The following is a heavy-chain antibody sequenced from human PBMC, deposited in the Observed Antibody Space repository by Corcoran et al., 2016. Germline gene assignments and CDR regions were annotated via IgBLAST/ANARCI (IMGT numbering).Heavy chain of an antibody. CDR2: ISSSSSYI. V-gene: IGHV3-21*01. J-gene: IGHJ6*02. CDR1: GFTFSSYS. CDR3: ARDHDSSGYYYGGLSYYGMDV. Sequence: EVQLVESGGGLVKPGGSLRLSCAASGFTFSSYSMNWVRQAPGKGLEWVSSISSSSSYIYYADSVKGRFTISRDTAKNSLYLQMNSLRAEDSAVYYCARDHDSSGYYYGGLSYYGMDVWGQGTTVTVSS. D-gene: IGHD3-22*01.